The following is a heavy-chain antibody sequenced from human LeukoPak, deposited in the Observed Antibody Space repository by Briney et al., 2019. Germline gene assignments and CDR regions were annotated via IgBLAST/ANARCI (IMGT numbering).Heavy chain of an antibody. D-gene: IGHD1-26*01. J-gene: IGHJ3*02. CDR3: ARHQWVPAFDI. CDR2: VFYSGNT. Sequence: SETLSLTCTVSGGSLTGYFWSWIRQPPGKGLEWIGYVFYSGNTRYNPSLESRVTISIDTSKNQFSLKLSSVTAADTAVYYCARHQWVPAFDIWGQGTMVTVSS. CDR1: GGSLTGYF. V-gene: IGHV4-59*08.